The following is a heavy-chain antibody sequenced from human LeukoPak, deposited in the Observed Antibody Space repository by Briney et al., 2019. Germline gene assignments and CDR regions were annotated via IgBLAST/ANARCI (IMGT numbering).Heavy chain of an antibody. V-gene: IGHV3-30-3*01. CDR2: ISYDGSNK. J-gene: IGHJ6*02. Sequence: GRSLRLSCAASGFTFSSYAMRWVRQAPGKGLEWVAVISYDGSNKYYADSVKGRFTISRDNSKNTLYLQMNSMRAEDTAVYYCARDPYCSSTSCSSYYYYGMDVWGQGTTVTVSS. CDR3: ARDPYCSSTSCSSYYYYGMDV. CDR1: GFTFSSYA. D-gene: IGHD2-2*01.